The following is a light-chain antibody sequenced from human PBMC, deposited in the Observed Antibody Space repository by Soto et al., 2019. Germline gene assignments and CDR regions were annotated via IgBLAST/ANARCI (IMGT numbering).Light chain of an antibody. CDR2: DVS. Sequence: QSALTQPASVSGSPGQSITISCTGTSSDVGGYNYVSWYQQHPGKAPKLMIYDVSNRPSGVSNRFSGSKSGNTASLTISGLQAEDEADYYCISYTSSSTWVFGGGTKVPVL. CDR3: ISYTSSSTWV. V-gene: IGLV2-14*01. CDR1: SSDVGGYNY. J-gene: IGLJ3*02.